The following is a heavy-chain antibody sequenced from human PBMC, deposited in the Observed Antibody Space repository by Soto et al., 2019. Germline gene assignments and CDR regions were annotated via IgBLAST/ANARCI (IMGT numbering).Heavy chain of an antibody. CDR3: ARRPLEDCSGGSCYHDWYFDL. D-gene: IGHD2-15*01. V-gene: IGHV5-10-1*01. CDR2: IDPSDSYT. J-gene: IGHJ2*01. CDR1: GYSFTSYW. Sequence: GEALKISCKGSGYSFTSYWISWVRQMPGKVLEWMGRIDPSDSYTNYSPSFQGHVTISADKSISTAYLQWSSLKASDTAMYYCARRPLEDCSGGSCYHDWYFDLWGRGXLVTVSS.